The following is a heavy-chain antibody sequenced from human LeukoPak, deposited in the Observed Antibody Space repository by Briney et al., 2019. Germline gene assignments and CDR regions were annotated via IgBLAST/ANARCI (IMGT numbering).Heavy chain of an antibody. J-gene: IGHJ4*02. Sequence: GGSLRLSCAASGLTFSNVWMSWVRQAPGKGLEWVGRIKTKTDGGTTDYAAPVKGRFTISRDDSKDTLYLQMSSLKTEDTAVYHCTTLSVPVDYWGQGALVTVSS. V-gene: IGHV3-15*01. CDR2: IKTKTDGGTT. CDR1: GLTFSNVW. D-gene: IGHD2-2*01. CDR3: TTLSVPVDY.